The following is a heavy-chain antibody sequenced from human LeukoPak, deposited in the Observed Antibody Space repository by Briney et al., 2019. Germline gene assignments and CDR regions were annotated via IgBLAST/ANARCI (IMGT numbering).Heavy chain of an antibody. V-gene: IGHV3-23*01. CDR2: ISGSGGST. J-gene: IGHJ6*03. D-gene: IGHD3-10*01. Sequence: PGGSLRLSCAASGFTFSSYGMSWVRQAPGKGLEWVSAISGSGGSTYYPGSVKGRFTISRENAKNSLYLQMNSLRAGDTAVYYCARTSGSGSPGSGYMDVWGKGTTVTISS. CDR3: ARTSGSGSPGSGYMDV. CDR1: GFTFSSYG.